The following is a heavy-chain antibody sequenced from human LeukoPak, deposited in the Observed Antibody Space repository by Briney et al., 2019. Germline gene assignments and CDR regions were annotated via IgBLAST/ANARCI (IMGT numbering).Heavy chain of an antibody. CDR3: ARGQTHDFWSGYYQNWFDP. J-gene: IGHJ5*02. CDR1: GGSISNDY. Sequence: SETLSLTCKVSGGSISNDYWSWIRQPPGKGLEWIGYIYYSGSTNYNPSLKSRVTISVDTSKNQFSLKLSSVTAADTAVYYCARGQTHDFWSGYYQNWFDPWGQGTLVTVSS. D-gene: IGHD3-3*01. CDR2: IYYSGST. V-gene: IGHV4-59*01.